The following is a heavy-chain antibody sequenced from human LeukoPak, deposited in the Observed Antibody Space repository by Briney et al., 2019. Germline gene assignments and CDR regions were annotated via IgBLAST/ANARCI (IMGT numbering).Heavy chain of an antibody. CDR3: AKHGVLLWFGELQHAFDI. V-gene: IGHV3-23*01. Sequence: PGGSLRLSCAASGFTFSSYSMNWVRQAPGKGLEWVSAISGSGGSTYYADSVKGRFTISRDNSKNTLYLQMNSLRAEDTAVYYCAKHGVLLWFGELQHAFDIWGQGTMVTVSS. CDR1: GFTFSSYS. CDR2: ISGSGGST. J-gene: IGHJ3*02. D-gene: IGHD3-10*01.